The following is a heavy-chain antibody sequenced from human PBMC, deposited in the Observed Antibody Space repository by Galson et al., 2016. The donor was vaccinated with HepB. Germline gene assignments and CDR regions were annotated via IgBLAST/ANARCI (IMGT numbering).Heavy chain of an antibody. D-gene: IGHD1-1*01. CDR2: INGNGGST. V-gene: IGHV3-23*01. CDR3: ARGGQRNDILIDY. CDR1: GFTFSSYA. Sequence: SLRLSCAASGFTFSSYAMHWVRQAPGKGPEWVSAINGNGGSTYYTDSVKGRFTISRDNSKNTLFLQMNRLRGADTAMYYCARGGQRNDILIDYWGQGTLVTVPS. J-gene: IGHJ4*02.